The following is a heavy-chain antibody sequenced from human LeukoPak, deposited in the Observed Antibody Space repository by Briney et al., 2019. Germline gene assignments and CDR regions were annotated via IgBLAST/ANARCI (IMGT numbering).Heavy chain of an antibody. CDR3: ARLKSNNYYDSSAHLDY. V-gene: IGHV4-4*02. Sequence: SGTLSLTCAVSGAPITSSNWWSWVRQPPGKGLEWIGEIFHSGSTNYNPSLKSRVTVSVDESKNQFSLKLTSVTAADTAIYYCARLKSNNYYDSSAHLDYWGQGTLVTVSS. CDR2: IFHSGST. D-gene: IGHD3-22*01. CDR1: GAPITSSNW. J-gene: IGHJ4*02.